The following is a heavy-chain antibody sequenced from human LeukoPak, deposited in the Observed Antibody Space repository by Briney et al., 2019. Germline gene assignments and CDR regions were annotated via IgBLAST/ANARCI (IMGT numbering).Heavy chain of an antibody. J-gene: IGHJ4*02. CDR2: ISSDGTYI. CDR3: ARAPRGYDFWSGYYPDY. D-gene: IGHD3-3*01. CDR1: GFTFNYYG. Sequence: GGSLRLSCAVSGFTFNYYGMNWVRQAPGKGLEWASSISSDGTYIYYADSVKGRFTISRDTAKKSLYLHMNSLRVEDTAVYYCARAPRGYDFWSGYYPDYWGQGTLVTVSS. V-gene: IGHV3-21*01.